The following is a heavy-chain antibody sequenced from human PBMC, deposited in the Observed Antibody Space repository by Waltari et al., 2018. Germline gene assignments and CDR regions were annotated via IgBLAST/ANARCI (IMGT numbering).Heavy chain of an antibody. CDR3: ARGGYTRAVTSFQH. V-gene: IGHV1-46*01. CDR1: GYTFTSYY. J-gene: IGHJ1*01. CDR2: ISPSGSST. D-gene: IGHD4-17*01. Sequence: QVQLVQSGAEVKKPGASVKVSCKASGYTFTSYYMHWVRQAPGQGLEWMGIISPSGSSTSYAQKFQVRVTMTRDTSTSTVYMWLSSLRSEDTAVYYCARGGYTRAVTSFQHWGQGTLVTVSS.